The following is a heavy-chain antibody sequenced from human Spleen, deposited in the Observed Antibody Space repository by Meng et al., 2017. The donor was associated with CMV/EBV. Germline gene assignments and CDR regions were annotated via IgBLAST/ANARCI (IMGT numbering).Heavy chain of an antibody. CDR2: INHSGST. V-gene: IGHV4-34*01. D-gene: IGHD4-17*01. J-gene: IGHJ4*02. Sequence: SETLSLTCAVSGGSFSGYYWSWIRQPPGKGLEWIGEINHSGSTNYNPSLKSRVTISVDTSKTQFSLKLSSVTAADTAVYYCAGHLRYFDYWGQGTLVTVSS. CDR1: GGSFSGYY. CDR3: AGHLRYFDY.